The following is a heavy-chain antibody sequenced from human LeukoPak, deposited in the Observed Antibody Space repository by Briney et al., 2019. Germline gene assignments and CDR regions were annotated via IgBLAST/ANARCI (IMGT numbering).Heavy chain of an antibody. CDR3: ARDRGRGYSYGLISDY. CDR2: IRYDGSNK. J-gene: IGHJ4*02. CDR1: GFLFSRYG. V-gene: IGHV3-30*02. Sequence: PGGSLRLSCAASGFLFSRYGMHWVRQAPGKGLEWVAFIRYDGSNKYYTDSVKGRFTISRDNSKNTLYLQMNSLRAEDMAVYYCARDRGRGYSYGLISDYWGQGTLVTVSS. D-gene: IGHD5-18*01.